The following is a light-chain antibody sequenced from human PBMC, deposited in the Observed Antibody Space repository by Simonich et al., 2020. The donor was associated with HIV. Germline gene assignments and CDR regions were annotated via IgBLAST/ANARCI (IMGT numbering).Light chain of an antibody. V-gene: IGLV2-14*03. J-gene: IGLJ3*02. CDR3: SSFTNSRTLV. CDR1: SSDVGAYDY. CDR2: DVS. Sequence: QSALTQPASVSGSPGQSITISCTGTSSDVGAYDYVPWYQHHPGKAPKLIIYDVSKWPSGVSNRFSGSKSGNTASLTISGLQAEDEAEYYCSSFTNSRTLVFGGGTKLTVL.